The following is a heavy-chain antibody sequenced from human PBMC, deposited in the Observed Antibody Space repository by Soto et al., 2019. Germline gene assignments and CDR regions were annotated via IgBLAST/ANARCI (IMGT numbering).Heavy chain of an antibody. Sequence: QVQLQESGPRLVKPSQTLSLTCTVSGDSISRGGYYWHWLRQHPRKGLEWIGYIYHSGSTIYNPPLKSRVTIAVYTSKNRLSLEVSNVTAADTAIYYCARDGAGAYGLGWFDPWGQGILVTVSS. CDR3: ARDGAGAYGLGWFDP. CDR2: IYHSGST. V-gene: IGHV4-31*03. CDR1: GDSISRGGYY. J-gene: IGHJ5*02. D-gene: IGHD2-21*01.